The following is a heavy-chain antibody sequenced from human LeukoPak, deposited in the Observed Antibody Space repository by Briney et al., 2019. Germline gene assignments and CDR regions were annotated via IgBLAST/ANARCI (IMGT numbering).Heavy chain of an antibody. CDR2: MNPKSGGT. CDR1: GYTFTGYY. CDR3: ARSPDILTGEKFDY. Sequence: EASVKVSCKASGYTFTGYYMHLVRQATGQGLELFGWMNPKSGGTNYAQKFEARVTMNRDTSISTAYMELSRLRFDDTAVYYCARSPDILTGEKFDYWGQGTLVTVSS. D-gene: IGHD3-9*01. V-gene: IGHV1-2*02. J-gene: IGHJ4*02.